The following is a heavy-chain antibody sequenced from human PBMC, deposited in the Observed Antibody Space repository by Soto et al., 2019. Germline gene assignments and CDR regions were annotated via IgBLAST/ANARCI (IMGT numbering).Heavy chain of an antibody. CDR2: INHSGST. CDR1: GGSFSGYC. Sequence: SETLSLTCAVYGGSFSGYCWSWIRQPPGKGLEWIGEINHSGSTNYNPSLKSRVTISVETSKNQFSLKLGSVTAADTAVYYCARARGGYLRGLSPTRRSVWFDPWGQGTLVTVSS. CDR3: ARARGGYLRGLSPTRRSVWFDP. V-gene: IGHV4-34*01. D-gene: IGHD3-10*01. J-gene: IGHJ5*02.